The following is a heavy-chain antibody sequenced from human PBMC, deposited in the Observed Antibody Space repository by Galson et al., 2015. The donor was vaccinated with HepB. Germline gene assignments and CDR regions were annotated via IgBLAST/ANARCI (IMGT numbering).Heavy chain of an antibody. V-gene: IGHV1-46*01. D-gene: IGHD2-21*02. CDR1: GYIFTNYY. CDR2: INPNGVDT. Sequence: SVKVSCKASGYIFTNYYMHWARQAPGQGLEWMGLINPNGVDTTYAQKFQGRVTVTRDTSTRTVYMELRSLRSEGTAVYYCARELTASNNLDYWGQGTLVTVSS. J-gene: IGHJ4*02. CDR3: ARELTASNNLDY.